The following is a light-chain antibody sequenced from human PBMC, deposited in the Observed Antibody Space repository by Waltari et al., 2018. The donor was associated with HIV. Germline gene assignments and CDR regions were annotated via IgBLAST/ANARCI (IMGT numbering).Light chain of an antibody. V-gene: IGKV3-11*01. J-gene: IGKJ4*01. CDR2: DAS. CDR1: QSVSNY. Sequence: EIVLTQSPATLSLSPGERAPLSCRASQSVSNYLAWYQQKPGQPPRLLIYDASNRATGIPARFSGSGSGTDFTLTISSLEPEDSAVYYCQQRSNWPPLTFGGGTKVEI. CDR3: QQRSNWPPLT.